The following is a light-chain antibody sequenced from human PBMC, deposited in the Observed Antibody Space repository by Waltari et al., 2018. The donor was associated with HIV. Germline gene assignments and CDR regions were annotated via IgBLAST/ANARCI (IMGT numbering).Light chain of an antibody. Sequence: QSVLTQPPSVSEAPRQRVTISCSGNSSNIGSNAVHWYQQVPGKAPQLLIYYDDLLSSGISDRFSGSKSGTSASLAIRGLQSEDEADYYCAAWDDSLNGYVFGSGTTVTVL. CDR3: AAWDDSLNGYV. CDR1: SSNIGSNA. CDR2: YDD. J-gene: IGLJ1*01. V-gene: IGLV1-36*01.